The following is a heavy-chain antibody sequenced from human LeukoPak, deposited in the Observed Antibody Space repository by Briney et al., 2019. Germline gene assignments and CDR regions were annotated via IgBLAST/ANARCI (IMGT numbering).Heavy chain of an antibody. V-gene: IGHV4-38-2*01. J-gene: IGHJ1*01. Sequence: SETLSLTWAVSGYSISSGYYWGWIRQPRGKGLEWIGSIYHSGSTYYNPSLKSRVTISVHTSKNQFSLKLSSVTAADTAVYYCATLAAAGDFQHWGQGTLVTVSS. CDR1: GYSISSGYY. D-gene: IGHD6-13*01. CDR3: ATLAAAGDFQH. CDR2: IYHSGST.